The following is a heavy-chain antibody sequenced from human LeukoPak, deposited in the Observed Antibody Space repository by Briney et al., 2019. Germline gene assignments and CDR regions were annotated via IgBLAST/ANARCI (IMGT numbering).Heavy chain of an antibody. Sequence: PSETLSLTCAVYGGSFSGYYWSWIRQPPGKGLEWIGEINHSGSTNYNPSLKSRVTISVDTSKNQFSLKLSSVTAADTAVYYCARGRRRYCSSTSCLGGYNWFDPWGQGTLVTVSS. CDR1: GGSFSGYY. D-gene: IGHD2-2*01. CDR3: ARGRRRYCSSTSCLGGYNWFDP. V-gene: IGHV4-34*01. J-gene: IGHJ5*02. CDR2: INHSGST.